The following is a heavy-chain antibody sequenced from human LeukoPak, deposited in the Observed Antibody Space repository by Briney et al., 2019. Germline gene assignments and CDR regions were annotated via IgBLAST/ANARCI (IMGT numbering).Heavy chain of an antibody. CDR2: INSRSRYI. Sequence: GGSLRLSCAASGFTFSSYSMNWVRQAPGKGREGVSSINSRSRYIYYADSVSGRFTISRDNAQNSLYLQMNSPRAEDTAVCHCAREYDILTGYYIQAMGAFDIWGQGTMVTVSS. CDR1: GFTFSSYS. D-gene: IGHD3-9*01. CDR3: AREYDILTGYYIQAMGAFDI. J-gene: IGHJ3*02. V-gene: IGHV3-21*01.